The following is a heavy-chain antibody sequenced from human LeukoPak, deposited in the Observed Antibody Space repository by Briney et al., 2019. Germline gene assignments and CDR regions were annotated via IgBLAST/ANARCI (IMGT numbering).Heavy chain of an antibody. CDR3: ARAAVAGRYYYYYYYMDV. CDR1: AYTFTGYY. Sequence: ASVTVSCKASAYTFTGYYMHWVRQAPGQGLEWMGWMNPNSGGTNHAQTFQGRVTMTRDTSISTAYMELTSLRSDDTAVYYCARAAVAGRYYYYYYYMDVWGKGTTVTVSS. J-gene: IGHJ6*03. CDR2: MNPNSGGT. D-gene: IGHD6-19*01. V-gene: IGHV1-2*02.